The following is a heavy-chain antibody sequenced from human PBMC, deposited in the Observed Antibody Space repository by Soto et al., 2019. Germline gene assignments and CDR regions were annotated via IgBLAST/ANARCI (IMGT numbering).Heavy chain of an antibody. CDR2: ISGSGGST. CDR1: GFTFCSYA. Sequence: GGSMELSCAASGFTFCSYAMSWVRQAPGTGLEWVSAISGSGGSTYYADSVKGRFTISRDDSKNTVNLQMNSLRGEDTALYYCGRDNMIQLWPPSSVDSWGQGALVTVSS. CDR3: GRDNMIQLWPPSSVDS. J-gene: IGHJ4*02. D-gene: IGHD5-18*01. V-gene: IGHV3-23*01.